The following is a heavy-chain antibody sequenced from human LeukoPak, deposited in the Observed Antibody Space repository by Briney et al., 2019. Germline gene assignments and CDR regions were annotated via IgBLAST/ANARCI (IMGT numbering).Heavy chain of an antibody. CDR3: AKEGRFYDSSGYYSGAFDI. CDR1: GFTFSNYG. J-gene: IGHJ3*02. Sequence: GGSLRLSCATSGFTFSNYGIHWVRQAPGKGLEWVAFIWYDGSNKYYEDSVKGRFTISRDNSKNTLYLQMNSLRAEDTAVYYCAKEGRFYDSSGYYSGAFDIWGQGTMVTVSS. D-gene: IGHD3-22*01. V-gene: IGHV3-30*02. CDR2: IWYDGSNK.